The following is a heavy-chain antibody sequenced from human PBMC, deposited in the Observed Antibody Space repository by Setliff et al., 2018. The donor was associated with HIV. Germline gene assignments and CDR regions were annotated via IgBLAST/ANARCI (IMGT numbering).Heavy chain of an antibody. Sequence: ASVKVSCKAYGGTFSNYGISWVRQAPGQGLEWMGGIIPIFGTAIYAQKFQGRVTITADASTSTAYMELSSLSSEDTAVYYCARDIGYCSSTSCYHAFDIWGQGTMVTVSS. J-gene: IGHJ3*02. CDR1: GGTFSNYG. D-gene: IGHD2-2*01. V-gene: IGHV1-69*13. CDR3: ARDIGYCSSTSCYHAFDI. CDR2: IIPIFGTA.